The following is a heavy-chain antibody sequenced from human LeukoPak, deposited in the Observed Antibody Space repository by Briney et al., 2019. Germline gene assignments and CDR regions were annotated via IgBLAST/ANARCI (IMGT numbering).Heavy chain of an antibody. Sequence: ASVKVSCKASGYTFTGYYMHWVRQAPGQGLEWMGRINPNSGGTNYAQKFQGRVTMTRDTSISTAYMELSRLRSDDTAVYYCARLDAYSSGSFDCWGQGTLATVSS. CDR1: GYTFTGYY. CDR3: ARLDAYSSGSFDC. D-gene: IGHD6-19*01. CDR2: INPNSGGT. J-gene: IGHJ4*02. V-gene: IGHV1-2*06.